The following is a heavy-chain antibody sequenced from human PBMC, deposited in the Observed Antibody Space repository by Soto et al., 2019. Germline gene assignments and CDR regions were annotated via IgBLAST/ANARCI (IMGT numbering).Heavy chain of an antibody. V-gene: IGHV3-7*03. CDR1: RLTFSPYW. D-gene: IGHD3-3*01. Sequence: GGSLRLSCEGFRLTFSPYWMTWVRQAPGKGLEWVASIKEDGSVKNYADSVKGRFTVSRDNVKRAMFLQMTSVRVDDTAVYFCARDVSSEYASILDVWGRGARVTVSS. J-gene: IGHJ4*02. CDR3: ARDVSSEYASILDV. CDR2: IKEDGSVK.